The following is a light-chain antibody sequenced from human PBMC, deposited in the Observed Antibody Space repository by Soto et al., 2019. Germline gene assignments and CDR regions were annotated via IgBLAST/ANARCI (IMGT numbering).Light chain of an antibody. Sequence: QSVLTKPPSVSGAPGQRITISCTGSSSNIGAGFDVHWYQQLPGTAPKRLIYGNSNRPSGVPDRFSGSKSGTSASLAITGLQAEDESDYYCQSYDSSLSAYVVFGGGTKLTVL. CDR3: QSYDSSLSAYVV. J-gene: IGLJ2*01. V-gene: IGLV1-40*01. CDR2: GNS. CDR1: SSNIGAGFD.